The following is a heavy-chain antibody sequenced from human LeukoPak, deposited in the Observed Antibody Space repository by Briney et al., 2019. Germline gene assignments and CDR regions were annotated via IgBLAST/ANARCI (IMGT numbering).Heavy chain of an antibody. Sequence: SLRLSCAGSGFIFNNYAMHWVRQPPGKGLEWVSGISWNSGSIDYADSVKGRFTISRDNAKNSLYLQMNSLRAEDTAVYYCARDKYGDYVIDYWGQGTLVTVSS. D-gene: IGHD4-17*01. J-gene: IGHJ4*02. CDR2: ISWNSGSI. V-gene: IGHV3-9*01. CDR3: ARDKYGDYVIDY. CDR1: GFIFNNYA.